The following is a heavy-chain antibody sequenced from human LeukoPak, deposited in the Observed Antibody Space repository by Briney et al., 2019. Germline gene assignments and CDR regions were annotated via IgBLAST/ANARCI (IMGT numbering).Heavy chain of an antibody. V-gene: IGHV3-7*01. Sequence: PGGSLRLSCAASGFTFSSYWMSWVRQAPGKGLEWVANIKQDGSEKYYVDSVKGRFTISRDNAKNSLYLQMNSLRAEDTAVYYCARDSYGGPRYGSGSYPIWGQGTMVTVSS. D-gene: IGHD3-10*01. CDR1: GFTFSSYW. CDR2: IKQDGSEK. J-gene: IGHJ3*02. CDR3: ARDSYGGPRYGSGSYPI.